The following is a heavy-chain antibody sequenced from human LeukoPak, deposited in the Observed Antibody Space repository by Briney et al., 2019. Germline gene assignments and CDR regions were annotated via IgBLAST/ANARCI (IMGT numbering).Heavy chain of an antibody. CDR3: AKKEPAEGPITIFGVAFYYMDV. Sequence: GGSLRLSCAASGFTFSSYAMSWVRQAPGKGLEWVSAISGSGGSTYYADSVKGRFTISRDNSKNTLYLQMNSLRAEDTAVYYCAKKEPAEGPITIFGVAFYYMDVWGKGTTVTVSS. CDR2: ISGSGGST. CDR1: GFTFSSYA. V-gene: IGHV3-23*01. D-gene: IGHD3-3*01. J-gene: IGHJ6*03.